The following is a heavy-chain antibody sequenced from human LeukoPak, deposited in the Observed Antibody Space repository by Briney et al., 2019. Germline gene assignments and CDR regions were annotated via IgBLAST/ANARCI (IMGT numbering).Heavy chain of an antibody. V-gene: IGHV1-69*06. D-gene: IGHD1-26*01. CDR1: GGTFNNYA. Sequence: ASVKVSCKASGGTFNNYAISWVRQAPGQGLEWVGGIIPIFTTANYAQKFQGGVTITADKSTNTAYMELRSLRSDDTAVYYCAREGANQPRDFDYWGQGTLVTVSS. CDR2: IIPIFTTA. J-gene: IGHJ4*02. CDR3: AREGANQPRDFDY.